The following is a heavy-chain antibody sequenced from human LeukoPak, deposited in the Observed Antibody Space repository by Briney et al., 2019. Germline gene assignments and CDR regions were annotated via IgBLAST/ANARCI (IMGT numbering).Heavy chain of an antibody. CDR1: GGSISSYY. D-gene: IGHD3-3*01. V-gene: IGHV4-59*01. CDR3: ARTRYDFWSGSPFDY. J-gene: IGHJ4*02. Sequence: SETLSLTCTVSGGSISSYYWSWIRQPPGKGLEWIGYIYYSGCTNYNPSLKSRVTISVDTSKSQFSLKLSSVTAADTAVYYCARTRYDFWSGSPFDYWGQGTLVTVSS. CDR2: IYYSGCT.